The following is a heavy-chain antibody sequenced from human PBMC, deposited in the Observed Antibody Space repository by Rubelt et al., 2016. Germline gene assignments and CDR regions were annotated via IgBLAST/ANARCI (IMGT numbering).Heavy chain of an antibody. CDR2: ISFDGSNE. Sequence: RSLRLSCAASGFTFSDYAMHWVRQAPGKGLEWVAVISFDGSNEYYADSVKGRFTISRDSSKNTLYLEMNSLRAEDTAVYYCASDWIQIWLYVGVLDYWGQGTLVTVSS. D-gene: IGHD5-18*01. V-gene: IGHV3-30*04. CDR3: ASDWIQIWLYVGVLDY. CDR1: GFTFSDYA. J-gene: IGHJ4*02.